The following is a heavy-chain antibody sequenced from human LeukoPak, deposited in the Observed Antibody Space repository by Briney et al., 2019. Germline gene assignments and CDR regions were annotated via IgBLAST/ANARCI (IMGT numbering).Heavy chain of an antibody. CDR1: GYTFTGYY. V-gene: IGHV1-2*02. Sequence: ASVKVSCKASGYTFTGYYMHWVRQAPGQGLEWMGWINPNSGGTNYAQKFQGRVTMTRDTSISTAYMELRSLRSEDTAVYYCASHLLRFLEEDYWGQGTLVTVSS. CDR2: INPNSGGT. CDR3: ASHLLRFLEEDY. D-gene: IGHD3-3*01. J-gene: IGHJ4*02.